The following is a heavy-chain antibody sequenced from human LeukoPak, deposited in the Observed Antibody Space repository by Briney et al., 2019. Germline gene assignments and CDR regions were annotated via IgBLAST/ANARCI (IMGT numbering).Heavy chain of an antibody. J-gene: IGHJ4*02. CDR2: ISAYNGNT. V-gene: IGHV1-18*01. CDR1: GYTFTNYI. Sequence: GASVKVSCKASGYTFTNYIISWVRQAPGQGLEWMGWISAYNGNTNYAQKLQGRVTMTTDTSTATAYMELRSLRSDDTAVYYCARDHGVAVAAPLYYFDYWGQGTLVTVSS. D-gene: IGHD6-19*01. CDR3: ARDHGVAVAAPLYYFDY.